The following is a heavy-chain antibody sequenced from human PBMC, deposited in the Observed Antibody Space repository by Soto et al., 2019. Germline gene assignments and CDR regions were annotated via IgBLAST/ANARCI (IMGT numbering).Heavy chain of an antibody. Sequence: GGSLRLSCEASGFTFSSYGMHWVRQAPGKGLEWVAIIWNDGSNEYYAGSVKGRFTISRDNSKNALYLQVSNLRAEDTAVYFCARDQTDSGGYSDSWGQGTLVTVSS. V-gene: IGHV3-33*01. CDR1: GFTFSSYG. D-gene: IGHD3-22*01. CDR3: ARDQTDSGGYSDS. CDR2: IWNDGSNE. J-gene: IGHJ4*02.